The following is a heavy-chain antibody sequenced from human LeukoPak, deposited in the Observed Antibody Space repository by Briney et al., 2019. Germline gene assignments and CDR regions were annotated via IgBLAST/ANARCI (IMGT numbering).Heavy chain of an antibody. V-gene: IGHV3-23*01. Sequence: GGSLRLSCAASGFTFSSYAMSWVRQAPGKGLEWVSAISGSGGSTYYADSVKGRFTISRDNSKNTLYLQMNSLRAEDTAVYYCAKARVITIFGVVLYFDYWGRGTLVAVSS. J-gene: IGHJ4*02. D-gene: IGHD3-3*01. CDR2: ISGSGGST. CDR3: AKARVITIFGVVLYFDY. CDR1: GFTFSSYA.